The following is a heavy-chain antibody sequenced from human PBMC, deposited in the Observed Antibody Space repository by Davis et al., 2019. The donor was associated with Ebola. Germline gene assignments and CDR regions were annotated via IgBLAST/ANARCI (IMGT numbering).Heavy chain of an antibody. Sequence: GESLKISCAASGFAFNTNGMHWVRQAPGMGLERVAVVSYDGGKKWYGDSVKGRFTISRDNFQNTLYLQMNSLRAEDTAVYYCAKIASTVVTTDEDYWGQGTLVTVSS. CDR1: GFAFNTNG. J-gene: IGHJ4*02. CDR3: AKIASTVVTTDEDY. D-gene: IGHD2-21*02. V-gene: IGHV3-30*18. CDR2: VSYDGGKK.